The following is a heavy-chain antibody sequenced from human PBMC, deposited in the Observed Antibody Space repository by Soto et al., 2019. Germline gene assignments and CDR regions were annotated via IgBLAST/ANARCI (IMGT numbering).Heavy chain of an antibody. D-gene: IGHD4-17*01. CDR2: VYYTGTT. Sequence: PSETLSLTCTVSGASISSSYWSWIRQPPGEGLEWIGYVYYTGTTKFNPSLKSRVTMSMDTSKNRFYLNLTSVTAADTAVYYCAREHATTVTTFDYWGQGTLVTVSS. V-gene: IGHV4-59*01. CDR1: GASISSSY. CDR3: AREHATTVTTFDY. J-gene: IGHJ4*02.